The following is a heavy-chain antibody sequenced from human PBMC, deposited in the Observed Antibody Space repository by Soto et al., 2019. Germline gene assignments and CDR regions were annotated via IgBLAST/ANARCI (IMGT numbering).Heavy chain of an antibody. V-gene: IGHV1-2*04. Sequence: ASVKVSCKASGYTFTGYYMHWVRQAPGQGLEWMGWINPNSGGTNYAQKFQGWVTMTRDTSISTAYMELSRLRSDDTAVYYCARDFGGYQLLTNWFDPWGQGTLVTVS. CDR3: ARDFGGYQLLTNWFDP. D-gene: IGHD2-2*01. J-gene: IGHJ5*02. CDR1: GYTFTGYY. CDR2: INPNSGGT.